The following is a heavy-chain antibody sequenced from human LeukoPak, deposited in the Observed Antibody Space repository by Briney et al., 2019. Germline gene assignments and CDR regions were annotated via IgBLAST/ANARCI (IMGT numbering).Heavy chain of an antibody. CDR1: GGTFSSCA. CDR2: IIPIFGTA. V-gene: IGHV1-69*13. CDR3: ARDSSTTVTTSGWFDP. Sequence: GASVKVSCKASGGTFSSCAISWVRQAPGQGLEWMGGIIPIFGTANYAQKFQGRVTITADESTSTAYMELSSLRSEDTAVYYCARDSSTTVTTSGWFDPWGQGTLVTVSS. J-gene: IGHJ5*02. D-gene: IGHD4-17*01.